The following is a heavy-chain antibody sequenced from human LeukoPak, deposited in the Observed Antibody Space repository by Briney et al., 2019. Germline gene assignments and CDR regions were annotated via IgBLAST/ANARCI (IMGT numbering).Heavy chain of an antibody. V-gene: IGHV3-23*01. CDR3: AKWGDYDILTGYYVSDF. J-gene: IGHJ4*02. CDR1: GFIFRNYA. Sequence: PGGSLRLSCAASGFIFRNYAMSWVRQAQGKGLEWVSAITGSGDTTYYADSVKGRFTISRDSSKNTLYVEMNTLRAEDTAVYYCAKWGDYDILTGYYVSDFWGQGTLVTVSS. D-gene: IGHD3-9*01. CDR2: ITGSGDTT.